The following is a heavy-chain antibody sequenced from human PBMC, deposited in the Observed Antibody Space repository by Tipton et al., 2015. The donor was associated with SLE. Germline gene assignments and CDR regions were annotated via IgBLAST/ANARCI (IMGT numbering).Heavy chain of an antibody. CDR2: VYYTGST. CDR3: ARVYGYDDYYYYVDV. CDR1: GDSISSHY. J-gene: IGHJ6*03. V-gene: IGHV4-59*11. D-gene: IGHD5-12*01. Sequence: TLSLTCTVSGDSISSHYWSWIRQPPGKGLEWIGIVYYTGSTNYNPSLKSRVTISVDTSKNQFSLKLTSVTAADTAVYYCARVYGYDDYYYYVDVWGKGTKGTASS.